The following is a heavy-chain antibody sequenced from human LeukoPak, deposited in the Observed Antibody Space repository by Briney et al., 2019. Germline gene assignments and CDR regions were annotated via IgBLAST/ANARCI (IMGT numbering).Heavy chain of an antibody. Sequence: SETLSLTCAVYGGSFSGYYWSWIRQPPGKGQEWIGEINHSGSTNYNPSLKSRVTISVDTSKNQFSLKLSSVTAADTAVYYCAGDIVATRTFDYWGQGTLVTVSS. CDR2: INHSGST. CDR1: GGSFSGYY. CDR3: AGDIVATRTFDY. V-gene: IGHV4-34*01. D-gene: IGHD5-12*01. J-gene: IGHJ4*02.